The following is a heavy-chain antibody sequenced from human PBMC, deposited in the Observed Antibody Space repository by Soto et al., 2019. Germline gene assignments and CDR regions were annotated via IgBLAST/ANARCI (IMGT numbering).Heavy chain of an antibody. CDR1: GFTFSIYS. Sequence: GSLRLSCSASGFTFSIYSMNWVRQAPGKGLEWVSYITSDEKTIHYADSVKGRFTISRDNSKNSVYLQMTSLRLEDTAVYYCARGPSYSDSYFDHWGQGTLVTVSS. CDR2: ITSDEKTI. J-gene: IGHJ4*02. D-gene: IGHD4-17*01. CDR3: ARGPSYSDSYFDH. V-gene: IGHV3-48*01.